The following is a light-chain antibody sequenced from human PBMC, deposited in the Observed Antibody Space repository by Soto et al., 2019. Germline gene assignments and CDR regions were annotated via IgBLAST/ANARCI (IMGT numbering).Light chain of an antibody. CDR1: QSVLYSSNNKNY. Sequence: DIVMTQSPDSLAVSLGERATINCKSSQSVLYSSNNKNYLAWYQQKPGQPPKLLIYWASTRESGVPDRFSGSGCGTDFTLTISSLQAEDVAVYYCQHYCSSPRTFGQGTKVEIK. CDR2: WAS. J-gene: IGKJ1*01. CDR3: QHYCSSPRT. V-gene: IGKV4-1*01.